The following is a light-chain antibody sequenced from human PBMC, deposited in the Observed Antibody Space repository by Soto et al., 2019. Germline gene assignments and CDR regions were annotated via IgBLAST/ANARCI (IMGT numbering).Light chain of an antibody. CDR2: GVS. J-gene: IGKJ2*01. CDR3: QQTYMVPYT. CDR1: QSVSTY. Sequence: DIQMTQSPSSLSASVGDRVTITRRASQSVSTYLNWYFQKSGGAPKLLIHGVSKLENGTPSRFSGSGLATDFTLTINTLQPEDFAVYFCQQTYMVPYTFGQGTKVDIK. V-gene: IGKV1-39*01.